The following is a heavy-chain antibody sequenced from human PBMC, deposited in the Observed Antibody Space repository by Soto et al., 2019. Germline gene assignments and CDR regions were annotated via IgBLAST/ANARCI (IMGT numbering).Heavy chain of an antibody. D-gene: IGHD2-2*01. CDR3: ARCSLVVVPAPGFDP. J-gene: IGHJ5*02. CDR2: IYYSGTT. CDR1: GGSISRGGYY. V-gene: IGHV4-31*03. Sequence: SETLSLTCTVSGGSISRGGYYWSWIRQHPGKGLEWIGYIYYSGTTYYNPSLKSRVTTSVDTSKNQFSLKLSSVSAADTALYYCARCSLVVVPAPGFDPWGRATLVTVSS.